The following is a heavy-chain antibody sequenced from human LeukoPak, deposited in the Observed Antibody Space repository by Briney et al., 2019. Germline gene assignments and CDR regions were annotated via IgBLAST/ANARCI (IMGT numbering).Heavy chain of an antibody. CDR2: IGTAGDT. J-gene: IGHJ5*02. V-gene: IGHV3-13*01. D-gene: IGHD6-19*01. CDR3: ARGYSSGWYP. Sequence: GGSLWLSCAASGFTLSSYDMHWVRQATGKGLEWVSAIGTAGDTYYPGSVKGRFTISRENAKNSLYLQMNNLRAEDTAVYYCARGYSSGWYPWGQGTLVTVSS. CDR1: GFTLSSYD.